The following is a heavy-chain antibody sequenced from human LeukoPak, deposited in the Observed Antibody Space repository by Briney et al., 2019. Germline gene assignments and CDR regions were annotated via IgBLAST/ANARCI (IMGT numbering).Heavy chain of an antibody. J-gene: IGHJ4*02. V-gene: IGHV4-59*11. CDR3: ARGGSAAKYYFDS. CDR2: IFYSGTT. CDR1: NDSISPLY. D-gene: IGHD6-13*01. Sequence: SETLSLTCTASNDSISPLYWGWIRQPPGKGLEFIGYIFYSGTTNFNPSLKSRVTLSVDTSKNQFSLRLNSVTAADTAVYYCARGGSAAKYYFDSWGQGTLVTVSS.